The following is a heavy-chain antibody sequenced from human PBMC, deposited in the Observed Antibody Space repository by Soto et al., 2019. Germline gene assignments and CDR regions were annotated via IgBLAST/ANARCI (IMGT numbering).Heavy chain of an antibody. V-gene: IGHV2-5*02. J-gene: IGHJ5*02. CDR1: GFSLSTTGMG. Sequence: QITLKESGPTLVKPTQTLTLTCTFSGFSLSTTGMGVGWIRQPPGKALEWLALLYWDHDIHYSPSLKSRLTITKDTSKNQVVLTMTNRDPVDTATSYCVHRRSKGDFDLWGQGTLVTVSS. CDR2: LYWDHDI. CDR3: VHRRSKGDFDL. D-gene: IGHD3-10*01.